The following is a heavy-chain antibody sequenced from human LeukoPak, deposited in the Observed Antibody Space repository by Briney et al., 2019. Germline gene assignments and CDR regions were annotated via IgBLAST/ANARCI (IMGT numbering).Heavy chain of an antibody. Sequence: SETLSLTCTVSRGSVSSSSYYWGWIRQPPGKGLEWIGYIYYSGSTYYNPSLKSRVTISVDTSKNQFSLKLSSVTAADTAVYYCAGEDDSSGYYNYWGQGTLVTVSS. CDR2: IYYSGST. V-gene: IGHV4-30-4*08. D-gene: IGHD3-22*01. J-gene: IGHJ4*02. CDR3: AGEDDSSGYYNY. CDR1: RGSVSSSSYY.